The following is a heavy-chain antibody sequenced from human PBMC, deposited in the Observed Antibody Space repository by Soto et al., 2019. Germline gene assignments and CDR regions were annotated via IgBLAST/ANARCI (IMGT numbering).Heavy chain of an antibody. J-gene: IGHJ4*02. D-gene: IGHD3-22*01. CDR3: AKVGWNSSGYYRPVDY. CDR1: GFTFSSYA. Sequence: VGSLRLSCAASGFTFSSYAMSWVRQAPGKGLEWVSAISGSGGSTYYADSVKGRFTISRDNSKNTLYLQMNSLRAEDTAVYYCAKVGWNSSGYYRPVDYWGQGTLVTVSS. V-gene: IGHV3-23*01. CDR2: ISGSGGST.